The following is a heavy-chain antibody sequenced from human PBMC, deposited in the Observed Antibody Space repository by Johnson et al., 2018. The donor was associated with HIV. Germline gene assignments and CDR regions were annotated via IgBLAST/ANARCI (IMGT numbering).Heavy chain of an antibody. CDR3: ARAADSGGLWFGEEKAFDI. D-gene: IGHD3-10*01. Sequence: QVQLVESGGGLVKPGGSLRLSCAASGFTFSDYYMSWIRQAPGTGLEWVSYISSSGSTISYADSVTGRFTIYRDNAKNSLYLQMNSLRAEDTAVYYCARAADSGGLWFGEEKAFDIWGQGTMVTVSS. V-gene: IGHV3-11*04. J-gene: IGHJ3*02. CDR2: ISSSGSTI. CDR1: GFTFSDYY.